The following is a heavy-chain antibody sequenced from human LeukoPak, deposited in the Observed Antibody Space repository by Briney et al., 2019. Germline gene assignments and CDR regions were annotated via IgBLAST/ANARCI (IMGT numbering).Heavy chain of an antibody. CDR1: GGSISSYY. J-gene: IGHJ3*02. CDR2: IYYSGST. V-gene: IGHV4-59*08. Sequence: SETLSLTCTVSGGSISSYYWSWIRQPPGKGLEWIGYIYYSGSTNYNPSLKSRVTISVDTSKNQFSLKLSSVTAADTAVYYCARRDTAMARRAFDIWGQGTMVTVSS. D-gene: IGHD5-18*01. CDR3: ARRDTAMARRAFDI.